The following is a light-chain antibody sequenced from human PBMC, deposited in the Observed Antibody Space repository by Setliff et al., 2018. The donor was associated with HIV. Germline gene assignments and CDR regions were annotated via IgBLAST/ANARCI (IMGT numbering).Light chain of an antibody. V-gene: IGLV2-14*01. J-gene: IGLJ1*01. CDR1: SSDVGTYNY. Sequence: QSVLTQPASVSGSPGQSITISCTGNSSDVGTYNYVSWYQHHPGKAPKLIIYEVSDRPSGVSNRFSGSKSGNTASLTISGLQAADEADYFCTPYTGSSSFDVFGTGTKVTVL. CDR3: TPYTGSSSFDV. CDR2: EVS.